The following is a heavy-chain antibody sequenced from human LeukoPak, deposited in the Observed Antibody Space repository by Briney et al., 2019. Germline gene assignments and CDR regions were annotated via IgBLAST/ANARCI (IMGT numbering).Heavy chain of an antibody. D-gene: IGHD3-3*01. Sequence: SETLSLTCAVSGYSISSGYYWGWIRQPPGKGLEWIGSIYHSGSTYYNPSLKSRVAISVDTSKNQFSLKLSSVTAADTAVYYCARGSADDFWSGYSPNWFDPWGQGTLVTVSS. V-gene: IGHV4-38-2*01. J-gene: IGHJ5*02. CDR2: IYHSGST. CDR1: GYSISSGYY. CDR3: ARGSADDFWSGYSPNWFDP.